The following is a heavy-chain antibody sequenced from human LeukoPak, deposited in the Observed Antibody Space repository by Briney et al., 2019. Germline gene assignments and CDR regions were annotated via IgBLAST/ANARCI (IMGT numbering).Heavy chain of an antibody. V-gene: IGHV1-18*01. D-gene: IGHD4-11*01. CDR1: GYTFTSFG. CDR3: ARGGSDYRNPPPNWFDP. J-gene: IGHJ5*02. Sequence: ASVKVSCKASGYTFTSFGISWVRQAPGQGLEWMGWISPYNSNTNYAQKLQGRVTMTTDTSTSTAYMEPRSLRSDDTAVYYCARGGSDYRNPPPNWFDPWGQGTLVTVSS. CDR2: ISPYNSNT.